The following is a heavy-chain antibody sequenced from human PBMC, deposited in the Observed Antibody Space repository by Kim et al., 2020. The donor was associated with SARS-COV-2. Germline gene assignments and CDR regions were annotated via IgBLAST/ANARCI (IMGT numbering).Heavy chain of an antibody. Sequence: GGSLRLSCAASGFTFSSYSMNWVRQAPGKGLEWVSSISSSSSYIYYADSVKGRFTISRDNAKNSLYLQMNSLRAEDTAVYYCARLFPHHGSCSGGSCYSDYIRNNDAFDIWGQGTMVTVSS. D-gene: IGHD2-15*01. J-gene: IGHJ3*02. CDR3: ARLFPHHGSCSGGSCYSDYIRNNDAFDI. CDR1: GFTFSSYS. V-gene: IGHV3-21*01. CDR2: ISSSSSYI.